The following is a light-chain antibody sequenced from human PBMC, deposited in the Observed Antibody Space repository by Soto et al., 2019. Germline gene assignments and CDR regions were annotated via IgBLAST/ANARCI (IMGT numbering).Light chain of an antibody. Sequence: QSALTQPASVSGSPGQSITISCTGTSSDVDIYNLVSWYQQHPGKAPKLLIHEGSNRPPGVSTRFSGSMSGNTASLTISGLQAEDEADYYCCSYAGRRLFGGGTKLTVL. CDR3: CSYAGRRL. V-gene: IGLV2-23*01. CDR1: SSDVDIYNL. CDR2: EGS. J-gene: IGLJ2*01.